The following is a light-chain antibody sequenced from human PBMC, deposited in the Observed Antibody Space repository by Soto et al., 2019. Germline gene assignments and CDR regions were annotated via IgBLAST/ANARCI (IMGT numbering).Light chain of an antibody. CDR3: QQYHNWPPQYT. V-gene: IGKV3-15*01. Sequence: EIVMTQSPASLSVSPGDGATLSCRANQSVASNVAWYQQKAGQGPRLLIHGASTRAVGVPARFSGSGSGTDFTLTIRSLQSEDFAVYYCQQYHNWPPQYTFGQGTKLQIK. J-gene: IGKJ2*01. CDR1: QSVASN. CDR2: GAS.